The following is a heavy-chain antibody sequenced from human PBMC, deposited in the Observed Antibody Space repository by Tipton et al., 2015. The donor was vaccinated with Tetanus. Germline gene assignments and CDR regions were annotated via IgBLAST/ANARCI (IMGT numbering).Heavy chain of an antibody. D-gene: IGHD3-22*01. CDR2: INPNSGGT. CDR3: ARGRDYDSSGSGDV. CDR1: GYTFTGYY. J-gene: IGHJ4*02. V-gene: IGHV1-2*02. Sequence: QSGPEVKKPGASVKVSCKASGYTFTGYYMHWVRQAPGQGLEWMGWINPNSGGTNYAQKFQGRVTMTRDTSISTAYMEVSRLRSDAAAMYYCARGRDYDSSGSGDVWGQGTPVTVSS.